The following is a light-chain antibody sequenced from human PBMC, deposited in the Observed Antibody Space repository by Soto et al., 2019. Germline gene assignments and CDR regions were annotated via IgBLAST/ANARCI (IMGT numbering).Light chain of an antibody. CDR3: QQSYSTLWT. V-gene: IGKV1-39*01. CDR2: AAS. J-gene: IGKJ1*01. CDR1: QSISSY. Sequence: DIQMTQSPSSLSASVGDRFTITCRASQSISSYLNWYPQKPEKAPKLLIYAASSLQSGVPSRFSGSGSGTDFTLTISSLQPEDFATYYCQQSYSTLWTFGQGTKVDIK.